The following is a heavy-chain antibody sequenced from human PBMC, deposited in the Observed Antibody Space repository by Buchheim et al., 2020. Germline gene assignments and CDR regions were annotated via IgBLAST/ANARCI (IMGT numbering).Heavy chain of an antibody. D-gene: IGHD3-9*01. V-gene: IGHV3-30*18. CDR1: GFTFSSYG. CDR3: AKDLGRYYDILTGYYADY. J-gene: IGHJ4*02. Sequence: QVQLVESGGGVVQPGRSLRLSCAASGFTFSSYGMHWVRQAPGKGLEWVAVISYDGSNKYYAESVKGRFTISRDNSKHTLYLQMNSLRAEDTAVYYCAKDLGRYYDILTGYYADYWGQGTL. CDR2: ISYDGSNK.